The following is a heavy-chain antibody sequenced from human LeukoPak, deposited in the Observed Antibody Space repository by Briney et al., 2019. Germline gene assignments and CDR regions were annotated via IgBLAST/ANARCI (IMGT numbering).Heavy chain of an antibody. CDR2: SKTDGGTT. D-gene: IGHD3-22*01. Sequence: GGSLRLSCAASGFTFSNAWMKSKTDGGTTDYAAPVKGRFNISRDDSKNTLYLHMNSLKTEDTAVYYCTTRRDSSRAFDIWGQGTMVTVSS. V-gene: IGHV3-15*01. CDR3: TTRRDSSRAFDI. J-gene: IGHJ3*02. CDR1: GFTFSNAW.